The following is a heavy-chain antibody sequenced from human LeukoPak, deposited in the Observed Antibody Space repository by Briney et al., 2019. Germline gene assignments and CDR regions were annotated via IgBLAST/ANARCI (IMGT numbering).Heavy chain of an antibody. CDR2: ISGSGGST. J-gene: IGHJ4*02. Sequence: GGSLRLSCAASGFTFSSYAMSWVRQAPGKGLEWVSAISGSGGSTYYADSVKGRFTISRDNSKNTLYLQMNSLRAGDTAVYYCAKDFRAAWIAGGFDYWGQGTLVTLSS. CDR1: GFTFSSYA. V-gene: IGHV3-23*01. CDR3: AKDFRAAWIAGGFDY. D-gene: IGHD2-21*01.